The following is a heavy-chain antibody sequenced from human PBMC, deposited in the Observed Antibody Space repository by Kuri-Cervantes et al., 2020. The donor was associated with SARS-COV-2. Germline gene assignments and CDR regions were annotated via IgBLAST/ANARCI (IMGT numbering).Heavy chain of an antibody. CDR2: IVPMFGTL. CDR3: ARDYGDVHFDS. D-gene: IGHD4-17*01. J-gene: IGHJ4*02. CDR1: GYTFTDYY. V-gene: IGHV1-69*06. Sequence: SVKVSCKASGYTFTDYYIYWVRQAPGQGLEWMGWIVPMFGTLDYAQSFQGRVTITADKSTNTVYMELKSLTSQDTAVYFCARDYGDVHFDSWGQGTLVTVSS.